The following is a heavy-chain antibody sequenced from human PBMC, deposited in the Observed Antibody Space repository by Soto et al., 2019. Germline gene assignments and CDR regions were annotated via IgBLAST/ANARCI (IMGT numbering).Heavy chain of an antibody. V-gene: IGHV3-23*01. CDR3: ARRGSGSYYDY. CDR2: ISGSGGST. D-gene: IGHD1-26*01. J-gene: IGHJ4*02. Sequence: EVQLLESGGGLVQPGGSLRLSCAASGFTFSSYAMRWVRQAPGKGLEWVSAISGSGGSTYYADSVKGRFTVSRDTSKNTLYLHMNSLRAEDTAVYYCARRGSGSYYDYWGQGTLVTVSS. CDR1: GFTFSSYA.